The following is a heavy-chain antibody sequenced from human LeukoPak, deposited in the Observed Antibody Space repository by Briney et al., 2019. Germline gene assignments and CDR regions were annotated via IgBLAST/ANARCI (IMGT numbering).Heavy chain of an antibody. J-gene: IGHJ4*02. CDR3: AGHHPRNTVDF. V-gene: IGHV4-59*08. CDR1: AGSINSYY. CDR2: ISDIGSI. D-gene: IGHD2-8*02. Sequence: SSETLSLTCTASAGSINSYYLSWIWPPPGKDLEWIAYISDIGSINYNPSLKSQVTISLDTYKNQFSLKLSSVTAADTAVYYFAGHHPRNTVDFWGQGTLVTVSS.